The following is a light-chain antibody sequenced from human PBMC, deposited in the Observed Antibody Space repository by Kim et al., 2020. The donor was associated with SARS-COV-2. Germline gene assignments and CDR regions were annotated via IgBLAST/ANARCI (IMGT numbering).Light chain of an antibody. CDR2: EDN. J-gene: IGLJ3*02. Sequence: NFMLTQPHSVSESPGKTVTISCTRSSGSIASNYVQWYQQRPGSVPTTVIYEDNQRPSGVPDRFSGSIDSSSNSASLTISGLKTEDEADYYCQSYDSDNVLFGGGTQLTVL. CDR1: SGSIASNY. V-gene: IGLV6-57*04. CDR3: QSYDSDNVL.